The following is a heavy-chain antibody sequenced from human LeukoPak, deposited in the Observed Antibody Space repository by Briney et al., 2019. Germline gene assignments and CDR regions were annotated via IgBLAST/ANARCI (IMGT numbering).Heavy chain of an antibody. CDR1: GGSISSSNW. CDR2: INHSGST. J-gene: IGHJ4*02. D-gene: IGHD3-3*01. CDR3: ARRGRITIFGVVIIPRGPYYFDY. V-gene: IGHV4-4*02. Sequence: SETLSLTCAVSGGSISSSNWWSWVRQPPGKGLEWIGEINHSGSTNYNPSLKSRVTISVDTSKNQFSLKLSSVTAVDTAVYYCARRGRITIFGVVIIPRGPYYFDYWGQGTLVTVSS.